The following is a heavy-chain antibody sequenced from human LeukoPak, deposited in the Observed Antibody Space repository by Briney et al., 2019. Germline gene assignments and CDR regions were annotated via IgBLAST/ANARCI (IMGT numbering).Heavy chain of an antibody. V-gene: IGHV1-2*06. Sequence: ASVKVSCKASGYTFTGYYMHWVRQAPGQGLEWMGRINPNSGGTNYAQKFQGRVTMTRDTSISTAYMELSRLRSDDTAVYYCLTYCSSTSCVYDYWGQGTLVTVSS. CDR1: GYTFTGYY. J-gene: IGHJ4*02. CDR3: LTYCSSTSCVYDY. D-gene: IGHD2-2*01. CDR2: INPNSGGT.